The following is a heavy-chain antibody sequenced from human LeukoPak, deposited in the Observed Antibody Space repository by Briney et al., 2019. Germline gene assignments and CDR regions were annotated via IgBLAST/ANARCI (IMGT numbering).Heavy chain of an antibody. J-gene: IGHJ4*02. D-gene: IGHD3-22*01. CDR3: ARAGDSSGYTYYFDY. V-gene: IGHV3-66*01. Sequence: PGGSLRLSCAASGFTVSSNYMSWVRQAPGKGLEWVSVMYSGGSTYYVDSVKGRFTISRDNSKNTLYLQMNSLRAEDTAVYYCARAGDSSGYTYYFDYWGQGTLVTVSS. CDR2: MYSGGST. CDR1: GFTVSSNY.